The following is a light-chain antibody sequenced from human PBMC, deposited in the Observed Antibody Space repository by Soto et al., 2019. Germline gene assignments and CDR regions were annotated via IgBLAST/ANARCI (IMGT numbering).Light chain of an antibody. Sequence: DIQMTQSPSSVSASVGERVTITFRASQGISSWLAWYQQKPGKAPKLLIYAASSLQSGVPSRFSGSGSGTEFTLTITSLQPDDFGVYYCQQYKSSSTFGQGTKVDIK. V-gene: IGKV1-12*01. CDR1: QGISSW. CDR2: AAS. CDR3: QQYKSSST. J-gene: IGKJ1*01.